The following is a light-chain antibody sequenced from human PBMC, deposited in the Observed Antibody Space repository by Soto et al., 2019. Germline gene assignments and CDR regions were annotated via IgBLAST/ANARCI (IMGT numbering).Light chain of an antibody. CDR3: QQYGSLSWT. CDR2: GAS. Sequence: EIVMMQSPATLSVSPGERATLSCRASQIIANNLAWYQQKPGQAPRLLIYGASTRAPGIPARFSGSGSGTEFTLTISSLQSEDFAVYYCQQYGSLSWTFGQGTKVDIK. V-gene: IGKV3D-15*02. CDR1: QIIANN. J-gene: IGKJ1*01.